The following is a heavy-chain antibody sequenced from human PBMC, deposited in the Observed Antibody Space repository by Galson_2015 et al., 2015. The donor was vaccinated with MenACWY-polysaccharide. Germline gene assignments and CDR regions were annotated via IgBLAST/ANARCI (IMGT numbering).Heavy chain of an antibody. CDR1: GLTFSSYW. J-gene: IGHJ4*02. CDR2: INNDGRST. V-gene: IGHV3-74*01. Sequence: SLRLSCAASGLTFSSYWMHWVRQAPGKGLVWVSRINNDGRSTNYADSVKGRFTISRDSAENTLYLQMNSLRAEDTAVFYCARSMDSGSYYDYWGQGTLVTVSS. D-gene: IGHD1-26*01. CDR3: ARSMDSGSYYDY.